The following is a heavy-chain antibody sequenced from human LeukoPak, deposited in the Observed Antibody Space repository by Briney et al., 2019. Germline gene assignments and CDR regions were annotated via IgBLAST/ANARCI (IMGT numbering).Heavy chain of an antibody. CDR3: ARTYQNYYYAMDV. CDR2: VFHNGGT. CDR1: GGAISSYS. V-gene: IGHV4-59*08. D-gene: IGHD2-2*01. J-gene: IGHJ6*02. Sequence: PSETLSLTCTVSGGAISSYSWTWIRQAPGKGLEWIASVFHNGGTNYNPSLKSRVTIPVDRTKNQVSLRLSSVTAADTAVYFCARTYQNYYYAMDVWGPGTTVTVSS.